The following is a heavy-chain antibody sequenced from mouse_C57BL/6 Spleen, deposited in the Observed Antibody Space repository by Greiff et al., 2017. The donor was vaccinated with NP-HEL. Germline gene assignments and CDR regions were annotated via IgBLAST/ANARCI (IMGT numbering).Heavy chain of an antibody. Sequence: QVQLQQSGPELVKPGASVKISCKASGYAFSSSWMNWVKQRPGKGLEWIGRIYPGDGDTNYNGKFKGKATLTADKSSSTAYMQLSSLTSEDSAVYCCARGYGRRDYFDYWGQGTTLTVSS. CDR2: IYPGDGDT. CDR3: ARGYGRRDYFDY. CDR1: GYAFSSSW. V-gene: IGHV1-82*01. D-gene: IGHD1-1*01. J-gene: IGHJ2*01.